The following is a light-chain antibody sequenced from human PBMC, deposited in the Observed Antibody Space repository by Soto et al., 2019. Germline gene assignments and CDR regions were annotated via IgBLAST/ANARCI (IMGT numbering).Light chain of an antibody. CDR1: QSISNW. CDR2: KAS. CDR3: QQYNSYSGLT. J-gene: IGKJ4*01. Sequence: DIPMTQSPSTLSASVGDRVTITCRASQSISNWLAWYQQKPGKAPKLLIYKASSLESGVPSRFSGSGSGTEFTLTISSLQPDDFATYYCQQYNSYSGLTFGGGTKVEIK. V-gene: IGKV1-5*03.